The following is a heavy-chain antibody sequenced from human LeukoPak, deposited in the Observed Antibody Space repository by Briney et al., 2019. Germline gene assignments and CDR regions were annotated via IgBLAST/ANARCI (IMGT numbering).Heavy chain of an antibody. CDR2: IYTSGRT. J-gene: IGHJ6*03. V-gene: IGHV4-61*02. D-gene: IGHD6-19*01. CDR3: ARVLSSYYYYYMDV. Sequence: SESLSLTCTVSGGSISSGSYYSSWIRQPAGKGLEWIGRIYTSGRTTYNPSLKSRVAISVDTSKNQFSLKLSSVTAADTAVYYCARVLSSYYYYYMDVWGKGTTVTVSS. CDR1: GGSISSGSYY.